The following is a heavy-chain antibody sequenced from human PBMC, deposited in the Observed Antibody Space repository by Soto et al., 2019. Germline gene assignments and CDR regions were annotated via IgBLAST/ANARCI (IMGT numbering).Heavy chain of an antibody. D-gene: IGHD2-2*01. J-gene: IGHJ6*02. CDR1: GYSFTYYW. CDR2: IYPSDSDT. V-gene: IGHV5-51*01. Sequence: PGESLKISCKGSGYSFTYYWVGWVRQMPGKGLEWMGIIYPSDSDTRYSPSSQGQVTIXADXXXXXXXXXXXXXXXXXXXXXXCXRLRRGSSIKGDHYDMDVWGQGTTVTVSS. CDR3: XRLRRGSSIKGDHYDMDV.